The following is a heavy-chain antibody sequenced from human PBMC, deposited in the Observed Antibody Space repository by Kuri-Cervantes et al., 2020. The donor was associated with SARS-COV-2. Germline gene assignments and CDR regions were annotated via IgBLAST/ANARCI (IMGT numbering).Heavy chain of an antibody. CDR1: GDSVSSNSAA. J-gene: IGHJ3*02. D-gene: IGHD6-13*01. Sequence: SQTLSLTCAISGDSVSSNSAAWNWIRQSPSRGLEWLGRTYYRSKWYNDYAVSVKSRVTINPDTSKNQFSLKLSSVTAADTAVYYCARDPWGIAAALNAFDIWGQGTMVTVSS. CDR2: TYYRSKWYN. CDR3: ARDPWGIAAALNAFDI. V-gene: IGHV6-1*01.